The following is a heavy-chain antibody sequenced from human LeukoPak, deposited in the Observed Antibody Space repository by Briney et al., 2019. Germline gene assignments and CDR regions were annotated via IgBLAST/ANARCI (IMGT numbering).Heavy chain of an antibody. CDR1: RFTFSSYW. J-gene: IGHJ4*02. V-gene: IGHV3-7*03. D-gene: IGHD3-10*01. CDR3: AKDYYGSGSYYDY. CDR2: INRDGSEE. Sequence: PGGSLRLSCAASRFTFSSYWMGWVRQAPGKGLEWLANINRDGSEEFYVDSVKGRFTISRDNAKNSPYLQMNSLRAEDTALYYCAKDYYGSGSYYDYWGQGTLVTVSS.